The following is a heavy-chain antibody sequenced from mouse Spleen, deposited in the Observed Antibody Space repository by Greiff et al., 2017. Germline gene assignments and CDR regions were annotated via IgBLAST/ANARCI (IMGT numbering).Heavy chain of an antibody. CDR1: GYTFTDYY. CDR3: ARYYGNYGAMDY. V-gene: IGHV1-26*01. J-gene: IGHJ4*01. D-gene: IGHD2-1*01. Sequence: DVKLQESGPELVKPGASVKMSCEASGYTFTDYYMNWVKQSHGKSLEWIGDINPNNGGTTYNQKFKGKATLTVDKSSTTAYMELRSLTSEDSAVYYCARYYGNYGAMDYWGQGTSVTVSS. CDR2: INPNNGGT.